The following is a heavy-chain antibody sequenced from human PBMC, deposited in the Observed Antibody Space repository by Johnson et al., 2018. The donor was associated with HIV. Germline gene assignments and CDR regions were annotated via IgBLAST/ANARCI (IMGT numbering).Heavy chain of an antibody. V-gene: IGHV3-30*04. CDR1: GFTFSSYA. Sequence: QVQLVESGGGVVQPGRSLRLSCAASGFTFSSYAMHWVRQAPGKGLEWVAVISYDGSNKYYADSVKGRFTISRDNSKNTLYLQMNSLRAEDTAVYYCAKVRRRDAFDIWGQGTMVTVSS. CDR2: ISYDGSNK. J-gene: IGHJ3*02. CDR3: AKVRRRDAFDI.